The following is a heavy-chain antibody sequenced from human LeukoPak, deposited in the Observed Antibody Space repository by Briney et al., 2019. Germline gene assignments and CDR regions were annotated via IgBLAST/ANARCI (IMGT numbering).Heavy chain of an antibody. D-gene: IGHD3-10*01. V-gene: IGHV4-59*01. CDR2: IYYSGST. CDR1: GGSLSSYY. Sequence: SETLSLTCTVSGGSLSSYYWSWIRQPPGKGLEWIGYIYYSGSTNFNPSLKSRVTISVDTSKNQFSLKLSSVTAADTGVYYCARAARVGGVIRMFDPWGQGTLVTVSS. CDR3: ARAARVGGVIRMFDP. J-gene: IGHJ5*02.